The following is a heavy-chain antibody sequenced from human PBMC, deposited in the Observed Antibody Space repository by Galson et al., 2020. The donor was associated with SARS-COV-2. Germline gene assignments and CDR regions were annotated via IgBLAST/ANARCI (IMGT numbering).Heavy chain of an antibody. D-gene: IGHD4-4*01. V-gene: IGHV4-59*13. CDR3: ARDSGNYNRYYGMDV. CDR2: IYYSGST. Sequence: SETLSLTCTVSGGSISSYYWSWIRQPPGKGLEWIGYIYYSGSTNYNPSLKSRVTISVDTSKNQFSLKLSSVTAADTAVYYCARDSGNYNRYYGMDVWGQGTTVTVSS. CDR1: GGSISSYY. J-gene: IGHJ6*02.